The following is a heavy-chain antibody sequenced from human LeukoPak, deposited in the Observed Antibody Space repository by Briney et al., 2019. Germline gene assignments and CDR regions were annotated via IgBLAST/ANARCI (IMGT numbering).Heavy chain of an antibody. CDR3: ARELSYYGSGNYYQGRGYYFDY. Sequence: AGVKVSCKASGYTFTTYGISSVRHAPGQGIEWMGWTSPYNGNTNNAENVQGTNTITTDTYTRTVFMELGSLTADDTAVYYCARELSYYGSGNYYQGRGYYFDYWGQGTLLTVSS. V-gene: IGHV1-18*01. J-gene: IGHJ4*02. D-gene: IGHD3-10*01. CDR1: GYTFTTYG. CDR2: TSPYNGNT.